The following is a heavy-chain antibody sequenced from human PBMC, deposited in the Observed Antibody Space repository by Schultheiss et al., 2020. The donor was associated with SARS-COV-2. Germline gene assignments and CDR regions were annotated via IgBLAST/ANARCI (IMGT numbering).Heavy chain of an antibody. V-gene: IGHV3-11*04. CDR1: GFTFSDHY. J-gene: IGHJ4*02. CDR2: ISSRGDST. Sequence: GGSLRLSCAASGFTFSDHYMTWIRQAPGKGLEWVSYISSRGDSTYNADSVKGRFTISRDNAKNSLYLQMNSLRADDTAVYYCARRGNYVSFDYWGQGTLVTVSS. D-gene: IGHD3-10*02. CDR3: ARRGNYVSFDY.